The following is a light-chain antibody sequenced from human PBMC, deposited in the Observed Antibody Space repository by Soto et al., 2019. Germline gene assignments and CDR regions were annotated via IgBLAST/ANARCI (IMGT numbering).Light chain of an antibody. J-gene: IGLJ3*02. CDR1: SSNIGSNS. CDR2: DNN. Sequence: QSVLTQPPSVSAAPEQKVTISCSGSSSNIGSNSVSWYQRLPGTGPKVLMYDNNKRPSGVPDRFSGSKSGTSATLGITGLQTGDEADYYCGTWDSALNAEVFGGGTKLTVL. V-gene: IGLV1-51*01. CDR3: GTWDSALNAEV.